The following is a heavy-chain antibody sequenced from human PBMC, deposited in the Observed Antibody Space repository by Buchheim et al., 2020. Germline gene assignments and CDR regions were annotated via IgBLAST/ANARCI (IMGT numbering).Heavy chain of an antibody. D-gene: IGHD6-6*01. J-gene: IGHJ6*02. V-gene: IGHV3-30*18. CDR3: AKEMDSSSSWDYYYGMDV. CDR1: GFTFSSYG. Sequence: QVQLVESGGGVVQPGRSLRLSCAASGFTFSSYGMHWVRQAPGKGLEWVAVISYDGSNKYYADSVKGRFTISRDNSKNTLYLQMNSLRAEDTAVYYCAKEMDSSSSWDYYYGMDVWGQGTT. CDR2: ISYDGSNK.